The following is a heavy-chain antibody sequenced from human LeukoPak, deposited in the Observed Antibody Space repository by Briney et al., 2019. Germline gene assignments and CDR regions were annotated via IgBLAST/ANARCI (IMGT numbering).Heavy chain of an antibody. D-gene: IGHD3-10*01. V-gene: IGHV1-8*02. CDR2: MNPNSGNT. CDR1: GYTFTTYD. Sequence: ASVKVSCKASGYTFTTYDINWVRQATGQGLEWMGWMNPNSGNTGYAQKLQGRVTMTTDTSTSTAYMELRSLRSDDTAVYYCARDLFLWFGESSNGMDVWGQGTTVTVSS. CDR3: ARDLFLWFGESSNGMDV. J-gene: IGHJ6*02.